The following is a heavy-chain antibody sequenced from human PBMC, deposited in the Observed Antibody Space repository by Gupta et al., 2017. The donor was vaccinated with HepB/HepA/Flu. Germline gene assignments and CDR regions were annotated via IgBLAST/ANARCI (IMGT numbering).Heavy chain of an antibody. D-gene: IGHD1-26*01. CDR3: ARDVSRSGSFWFDP. V-gene: IGHV1-2*04. CDR1: GYIFSDYF. CDR2: INPKSGGT. Sequence: QVQLVQSGPVVKKPGASVRVSCKASGYIFSDYFIHWVRQAPGQGLQWMGWINPKSGGTKYAQKFQGWVTMTTDTSIGTVYMELSSLKSDDTAVFYGARDVSRSGSFWFDPWGQGTLVTVSS. J-gene: IGHJ5*02.